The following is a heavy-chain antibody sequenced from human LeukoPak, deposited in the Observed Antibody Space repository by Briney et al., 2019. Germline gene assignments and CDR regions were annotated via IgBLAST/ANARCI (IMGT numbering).Heavy chain of an antibody. CDR3: ARDPYCGGDCYLAS. D-gene: IGHD2-21*02. V-gene: IGHV1-2*06. J-gene: IGHJ5*02. CDR1: GYTFTGDY. Sequence: ASVKVSCKASGYTFTGDYMHWVRQAPGQGLEWMGRINPNSGGTNYAQKFQGRVTMTRDTSISTAYMELSRLRSDDTAVYYCARDPYCGGDCYLASWGQGTLVTVSS. CDR2: INPNSGGT.